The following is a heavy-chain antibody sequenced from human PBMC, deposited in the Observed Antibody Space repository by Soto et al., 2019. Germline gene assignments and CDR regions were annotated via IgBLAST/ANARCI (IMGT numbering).Heavy chain of an antibody. J-gene: IGHJ5*02. CDR2: LYYSGST. CDR1: GDSVSSRNYY. D-gene: IGHD3-22*01. CDR3: ARGWLQSANLRFDP. V-gene: IGHV4-61*01. Sequence: SETLSLTCTVSGDSVSSRNYYWSWIRQPPGKGLEWIGYLYYSGSTNYNPSLRSRVTTSADASKNQFSLKLSSVTAADTAVYYCARGWLQSANLRFDPWGQGILVTVSS.